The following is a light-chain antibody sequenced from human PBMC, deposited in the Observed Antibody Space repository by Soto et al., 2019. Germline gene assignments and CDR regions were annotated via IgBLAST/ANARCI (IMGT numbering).Light chain of an antibody. Sequence: EIVFTLSPGALSLSPGERATLSCRAIQSVSSSQLAWYQQKPGQAPRLLIFGASSRAAGIPDRFSGSGSGTDFTLTISILEPEDFAMYYCQQYAGAPPWRFGQGAKVDIK. CDR2: GAS. V-gene: IGKV3-20*01. CDR1: QSVSSSQ. J-gene: IGKJ1*01. CDR3: QQYAGAPPWR.